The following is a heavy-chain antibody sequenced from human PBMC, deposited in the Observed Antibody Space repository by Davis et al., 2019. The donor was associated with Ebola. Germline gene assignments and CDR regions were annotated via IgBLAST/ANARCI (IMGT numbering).Heavy chain of an antibody. CDR3: ARDTKIYGDYPNWFDP. J-gene: IGHJ5*02. Sequence: AASVKVSCKASGYTFTSYAISWVRQAPGQGLEWMGGIIPIFGTANYAQKFQGRVTITADKSTSTAYRELSSLRSEDTAVYYCARDTKIYGDYPNWFDPWGQGTLVTVSS. V-gene: IGHV1-69*06. CDR1: GYTFTSYA. D-gene: IGHD4-17*01. CDR2: IIPIFGTA.